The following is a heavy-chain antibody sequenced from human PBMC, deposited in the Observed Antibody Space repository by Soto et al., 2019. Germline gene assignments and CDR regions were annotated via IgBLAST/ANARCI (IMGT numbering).Heavy chain of an antibody. Sequence: LSLTCTVSGGSISIYYWSWIRQPPGKGLEWIGYIYYSGSANYDPSLKSRVTISVDTSKNQFSLKLSSVTAADTAVYYCARESTNYGMDVWGQGTTVTVSS. V-gene: IGHV4-59*01. CDR3: ARESTNYGMDV. D-gene: IGHD2-2*01. CDR2: IYYSGSA. CDR1: GGSISIYY. J-gene: IGHJ6*02.